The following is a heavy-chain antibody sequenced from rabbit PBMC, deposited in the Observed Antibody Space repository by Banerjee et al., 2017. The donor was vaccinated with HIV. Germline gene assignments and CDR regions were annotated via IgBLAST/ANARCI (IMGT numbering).Heavy chain of an antibody. CDR2: IDAGSSGST. J-gene: IGHJ4*01. V-gene: IGHV1S45*01. CDR3: ARDLAGAIGWNFNL. Sequence: QEQLVESGGGLVQPGGSLTLSRTASGFDISTYHMCWVRQAPGKGLEWIARIDAGSSGSTYYASWARGRFTISRPSSTTVTLQMTSLTAADTATYFCARDLAGAIGWNFNLWGPGTLVTVS. CDR1: GFDISTYH. D-gene: IGHD4-1*01.